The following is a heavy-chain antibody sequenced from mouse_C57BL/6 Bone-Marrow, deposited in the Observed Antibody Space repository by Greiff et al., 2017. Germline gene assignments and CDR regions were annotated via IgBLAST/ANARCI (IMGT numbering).Heavy chain of an antibody. D-gene: IGHD1-1*01. CDR1: GFTFSDFY. V-gene: IGHV7-1*01. J-gene: IGHJ1*03. Sequence: EVKLVESGGGLVQSGRSLRLSCATSGFTFSDFYMEWVRPAPGKGLEWIAASRNKANDYTTEYSASVTGRFFFSRDTSHSTLYLQMTALRAENTAIYYCARETYYYGSRYWYIDVWGTGTTGTGAS. CDR2: SRNKANDYTT. CDR3: ARETYYYGSRYWYIDV.